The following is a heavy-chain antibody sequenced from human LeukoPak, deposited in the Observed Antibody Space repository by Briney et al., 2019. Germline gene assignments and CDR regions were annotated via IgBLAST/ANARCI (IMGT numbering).Heavy chain of an antibody. Sequence: GGTLRLSCAASGFTFSGHGMNWVRQAPGKGLEWVSIISGSGDSTYYADSVKGRFTISRDNSRNTLYLQMISLRAEDTGGYYCAKIPQVSTTSVPHFDYWGQGTLVTVSS. CDR2: ISGSGDST. D-gene: IGHD2/OR15-2a*01. V-gene: IGHV3-23*01. CDR1: GFTFSGHG. CDR3: AKIPQVSTTSVPHFDY. J-gene: IGHJ4*02.